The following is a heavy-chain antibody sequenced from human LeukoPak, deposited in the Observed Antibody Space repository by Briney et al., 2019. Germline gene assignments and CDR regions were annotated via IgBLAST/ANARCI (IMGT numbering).Heavy chain of an antibody. J-gene: IGHJ5*02. CDR3: ARNIVVVPAAIGGYNWFDP. V-gene: IGHV4-39*07. CDR2: IYYSGST. D-gene: IGHD2-2*02. Sequence: SETLSLTCTVSGGSISSSSYCWGWIRQPPGKGLEWIGSIYYSGSTYYNPSLKSRVTISVDTSKNQFSLKLSSVTAADTAVYYCARNIVVVPAAIGGYNWFDPWGQGTLVTVSS. CDR1: GGSISSSSYC.